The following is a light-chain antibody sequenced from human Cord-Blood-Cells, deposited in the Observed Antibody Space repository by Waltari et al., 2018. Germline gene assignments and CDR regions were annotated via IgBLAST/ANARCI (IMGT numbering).Light chain of an antibody. CDR3: CSYAGSYTWV. Sequence: QSALTQPRSVSGSPGQSVNISCTGTSSDVGGYNYVSWYQQHPGKAPKPMIYDVSKRPSGVPDRCSGSKAGNTASLTISGLQDEEEADYYCCSYAGSYTWVFGGGTKLTVL. V-gene: IGLV2-11*01. CDR1: SSDVGGYNY. J-gene: IGLJ3*02. CDR2: DVS.